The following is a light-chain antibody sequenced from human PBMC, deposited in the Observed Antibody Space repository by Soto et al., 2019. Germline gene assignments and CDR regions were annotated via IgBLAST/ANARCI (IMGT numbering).Light chain of an antibody. CDR3: SSYTSRTTV. V-gene: IGLV2-14*01. Sequence: QSALTQPASVSGSPGQSITISCTGTSSDVGGYDYVSWYQQHPGKAPKLLIYDVSSRPSGVSNRFSGSKSGNTASLTISGLQAEDDADYYCSSYTSRTTVFGTGTKLTVL. CDR1: SSDVGGYDY. J-gene: IGLJ1*01. CDR2: DVS.